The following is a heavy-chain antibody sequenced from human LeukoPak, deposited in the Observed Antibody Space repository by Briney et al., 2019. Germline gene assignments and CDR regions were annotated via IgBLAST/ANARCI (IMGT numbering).Heavy chain of an antibody. CDR2: ISASGTIT. V-gene: IGHV3-48*03. Sequence: GGSLRLSCAASGFTFSSYEMNWVRQAPGKGLEWISYISASGTITHYADSVEGRFTISRDNAKNSLYLQMNSLRAEDTAVYYCAKVDSGIVATGSPYFDYWGQGTLVTVSS. D-gene: IGHD6-13*01. CDR1: GFTFSSYE. J-gene: IGHJ4*02. CDR3: AKVDSGIVATGSPYFDY.